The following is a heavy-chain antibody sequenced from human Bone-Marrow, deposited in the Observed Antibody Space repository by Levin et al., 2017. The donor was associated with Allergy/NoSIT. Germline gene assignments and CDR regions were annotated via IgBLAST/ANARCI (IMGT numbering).Heavy chain of an antibody. D-gene: IGHD3-9*01. Sequence: GSLRLSCKGSGYSFSNYWISWVRHMPGKGLEWMGKIDPSDSYTDYSPSFQGHVTISADKSISTTYLNWRSLKASDTAIYYCARETGYALDYWGQGALVTVSS. CDR1: GYSFSNYW. CDR2: IDPSDSYT. V-gene: IGHV5-10-1*01. CDR3: ARETGYALDY. J-gene: IGHJ4*02.